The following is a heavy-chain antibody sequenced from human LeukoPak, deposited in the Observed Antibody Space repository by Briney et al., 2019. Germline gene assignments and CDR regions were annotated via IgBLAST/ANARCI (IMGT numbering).Heavy chain of an antibody. J-gene: IGHJ4*02. CDR1: GYTFTGYY. D-gene: IGHD6-19*01. Sequence: ASVKVSCKASGYTFTGYYMHWVRQAPGQGLEWMGWISAYNGNTNYAQKLQGRVTMTTDTSTSTAYMELRSLRSDNTAVYYCVLNSGWNPRAINWGQGPLVTVSS. V-gene: IGHV1-18*04. CDR2: ISAYNGNT. CDR3: VLNSGWNPRAIN.